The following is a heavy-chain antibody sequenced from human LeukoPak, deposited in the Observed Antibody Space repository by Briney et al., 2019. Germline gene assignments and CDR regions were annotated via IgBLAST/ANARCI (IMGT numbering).Heavy chain of an antibody. J-gene: IGHJ1*01. D-gene: IGHD3-10*01. CDR1: GFTFSSYA. V-gene: IGHV3-23*01. Sequence: GGSLRLSCAASGFTFSSYAMSWVRQAPGKGLEWVSAISGSGGSTYYADSVKGRFTISRDNSKNTLHLQMNSLRAEDTAVYYCAKALYGSGSYPFQHWGQGTLVTVSS. CDR3: AKALYGSGSYPFQH. CDR2: ISGSGGST.